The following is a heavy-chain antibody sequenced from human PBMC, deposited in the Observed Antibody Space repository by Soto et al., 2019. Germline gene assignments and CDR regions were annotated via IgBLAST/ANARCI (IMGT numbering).Heavy chain of an antibody. CDR2: IYPGDSDT. J-gene: IGHJ3*02. CDR1: GYSFTSYW. V-gene: IGHV5-51*01. D-gene: IGHD7-27*01. CDR3: ATRPSASDGDFDI. Sequence: VSLKISCKGSGYSFTSYWIGWVRQMPGKGLEWMGIIYPGDSDTRYSPSFQGQVTISADKSISTAYLQWSSLKASDTAMYYCATRPSASDGDFDIWGQGTMVTVSS.